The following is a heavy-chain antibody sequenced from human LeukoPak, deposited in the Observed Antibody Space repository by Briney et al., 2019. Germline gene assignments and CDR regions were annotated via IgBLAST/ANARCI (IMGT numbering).Heavy chain of an antibody. V-gene: IGHV3-13*01. J-gene: IGHJ2*01. CDR2: IGTAGEI. CDR3: ARAAYSSTWYSRYFDL. D-gene: IGHD6-13*01. CDR1: GFTFRSYD. Sequence: GGSLRLSCAASGFTFRSYDMHRVRQAPGKGLEWVSGIGTAGEIYYPGSVKGRFTISRENAKNSLYLQMNSLRAGDTAVYYCARAAYSSTWYSRYFDLWGRGTLVTVSS.